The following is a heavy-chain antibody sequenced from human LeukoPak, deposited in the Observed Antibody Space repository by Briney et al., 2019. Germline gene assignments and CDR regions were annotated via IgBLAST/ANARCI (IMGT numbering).Heavy chain of an antibody. CDR2: IYPGDSDT. Sequence: GESLKISCKGSGYRFTNYWIGWVRQMPGKGLEWMGIIYPGDSDTRYSPSFQGQVTISADKSISTAYLQWSSLKASDTAMYYCARLSVSSSWNPFDYWGQGTLVTVSS. V-gene: IGHV5-51*01. J-gene: IGHJ4*02. CDR1: GYRFTNYW. CDR3: ARLSVSSSWNPFDY. D-gene: IGHD6-13*01.